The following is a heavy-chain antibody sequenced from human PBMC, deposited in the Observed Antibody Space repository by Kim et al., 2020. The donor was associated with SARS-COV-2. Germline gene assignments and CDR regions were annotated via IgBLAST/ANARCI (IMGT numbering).Heavy chain of an antibody. J-gene: IGHJ4*02. CDR1: GFTFSSYA. D-gene: IGHD4-17*01. CDR3: AKARRGLYGDPPPEFDY. CDR2: ISGSGGST. V-gene: IGHV3-23*01. Sequence: GGSLRLSCAASGFTFSSYAMSWVRQAPGKGLEWVSAISGSGGSTYYADSVKGRFTISRDNSKNTLYLQMNSLRAEDTAVYYCAKARRGLYGDPPPEFDYWGQGTLVTVSS.